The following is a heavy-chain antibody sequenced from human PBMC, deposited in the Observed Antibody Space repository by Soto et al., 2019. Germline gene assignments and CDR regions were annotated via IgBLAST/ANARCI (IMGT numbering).Heavy chain of an antibody. CDR1: GYTFTSYG. D-gene: IGHD2-2*01. CDR2: ISAYNGNT. CDR3: ARESCSSTSCRYYFDY. J-gene: IGHJ4*02. V-gene: IGHV1-18*01. Sequence: ASVKVSCKASGYTFTSYGISWVRQAPGQGLEWMGWISAYNGNTNYAQKLQGRVTMTTDTSTSTAYMELRSLRAEDTAVYYCARESCSSTSCRYYFDYWGQGTLVTVSS.